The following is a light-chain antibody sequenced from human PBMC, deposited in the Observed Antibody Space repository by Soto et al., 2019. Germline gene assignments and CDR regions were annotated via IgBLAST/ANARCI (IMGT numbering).Light chain of an antibody. CDR3: QQYNIWPQT. Sequence: EMVMTQSPATLSVSLGERGTLSCRASQSVSSNLAWYQQKPGQAPRLLIYGASTRATGIPARFSGGGSGTEFTLTIGSLQSEDFAVYYCQQYNIWPQTFGQGTKVDIK. CDR1: QSVSSN. V-gene: IGKV3-15*01. CDR2: GAS. J-gene: IGKJ2*01.